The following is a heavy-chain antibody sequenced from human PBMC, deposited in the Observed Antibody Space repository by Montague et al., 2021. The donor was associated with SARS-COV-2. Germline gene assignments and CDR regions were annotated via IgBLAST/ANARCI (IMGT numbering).Heavy chain of an antibody. J-gene: IGHJ3*01. CDR3: ARVVTYAFDV. CDR2: IYSDVST. D-gene: IGHD4-11*01. V-gene: IGHV3-66*01. Sequence: SLRLSCAASGFTVSSNYMSWVRQAPGKGLEWVSVIYSDVSTYYADSVKGRFTISSDNSKNTLYLQMNSLRAEDTAVYYCARVVTYAFDVWGQGTMVTVSS. CDR1: GFTVSSNY.